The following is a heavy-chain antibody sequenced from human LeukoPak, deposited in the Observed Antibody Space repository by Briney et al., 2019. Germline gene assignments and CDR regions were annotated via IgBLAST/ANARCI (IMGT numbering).Heavy chain of an antibody. Sequence: GASVKVSCKASGYTFTSYAMHWVRQAPGQRLEWMGWINAGNGNTKYSQKFQGRVTITRDTSASTAYMELSSLRSEDTAVYYCARVALLWFGNGMDVWGQGTTVTVSS. CDR3: ARVALLWFGNGMDV. V-gene: IGHV1-3*01. CDR1: GYTFTSYA. J-gene: IGHJ6*02. CDR2: INAGNGNT. D-gene: IGHD3-10*01.